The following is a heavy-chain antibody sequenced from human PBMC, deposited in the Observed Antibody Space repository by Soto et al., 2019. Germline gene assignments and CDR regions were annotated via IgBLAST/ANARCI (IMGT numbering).Heavy chain of an antibody. CDR3: ARDKGVATYRKRGDYFDY. J-gene: IGHJ4*02. Sequence: SETLSLTCAVYGGSFSGYYWSWIRQPPGKGLEWIGEINHSGSTNYNPSLKSRVTISVDTSKNQFSLKLSSVTAADTAVYYCARDKGVATYRKRGDYFDYWGQGTLVTVSS. CDR2: INHSGST. CDR1: GGSFSGYY. V-gene: IGHV4-34*01. D-gene: IGHD5-12*01.